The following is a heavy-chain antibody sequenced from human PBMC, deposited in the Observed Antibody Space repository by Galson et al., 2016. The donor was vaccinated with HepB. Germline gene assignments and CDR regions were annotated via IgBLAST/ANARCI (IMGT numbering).Heavy chain of an antibody. D-gene: IGHD2-2*01. V-gene: IGHV3-33*06. Sequence: SLRLSCAASGFAFSTYGMHWVRQAPGKGLEWVAVIWYDGNNKYYPDSVKGRFTISRDNSKNMLYLRMNSLRVEDTAVYYCAKGLAYCSGTSCLSYSDSPGGGLDVWGQGTTVTVSS. CDR2: IWYDGNNK. CDR3: AKGLAYCSGTSCLSYSDSPGGGLDV. CDR1: GFAFSTYG. J-gene: IGHJ6*02.